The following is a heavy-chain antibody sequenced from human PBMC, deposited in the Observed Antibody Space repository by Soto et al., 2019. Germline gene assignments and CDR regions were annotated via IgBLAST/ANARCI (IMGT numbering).Heavy chain of an antibody. Sequence: EVQLVESGGGLVQPGGSLRLSCAASGFTFSSYSMNWVRQAPGKGLEWVSYISSSSSTIYYADSVKGRFTISRDNAKNSLYLQMNSLRDEDTAVYYCARDDYGDSYFDYYYYGMDVWGQGTTVTVSS. CDR3: ARDDYGDSYFDYYYYGMDV. CDR2: ISSSSSTI. CDR1: GFTFSSYS. V-gene: IGHV3-48*02. J-gene: IGHJ6*02. D-gene: IGHD4-17*01.